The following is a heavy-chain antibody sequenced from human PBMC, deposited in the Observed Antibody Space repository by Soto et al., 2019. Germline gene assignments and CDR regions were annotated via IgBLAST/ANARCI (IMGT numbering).Heavy chain of an antibody. Sequence: PGGSLLVSCATSLFAFGTYAMHWVRQAPGKGPDSLPFISYDGSKKYYADSGKGRFTISRDNSKNTLYLQMNSLRAEDTAVYYCAKLTCSGGSCYSPENYYYGMDVWGQGTTVTVSS. CDR3: AKLTCSGGSCYSPENYYYGMDV. CDR1: LFAFGTYA. D-gene: IGHD2-15*01. V-gene: IGHV3-30*18. CDR2: ISYDGSKK. J-gene: IGHJ6*01.